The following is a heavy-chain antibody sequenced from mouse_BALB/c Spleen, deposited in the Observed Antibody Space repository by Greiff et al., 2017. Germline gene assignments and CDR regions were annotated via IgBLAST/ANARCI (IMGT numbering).Heavy chain of an antibody. CDR3: TRDQGNYYGSSYDY. Sequence: EVQLQESGGGLVKPGGSLKLSCAASGFTFSSYTMSWVRQTPEKRLEWVATISSGGSYTYYPDSVKGRFTISRDNAKNTLYLQMSSLKSEDTAMYYCTRDQGNYYGSSYDYWGQGTTLTVSA. CDR1: GFTFSSYT. J-gene: IGHJ2*01. V-gene: IGHV5-6-4*01. CDR2: ISSGGSYT. D-gene: IGHD1-1*01.